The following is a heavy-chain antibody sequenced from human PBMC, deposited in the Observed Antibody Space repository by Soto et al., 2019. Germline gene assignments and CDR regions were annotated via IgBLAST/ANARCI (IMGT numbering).Heavy chain of an antibody. CDR1: GGAFSSNA. CDR3: ARSPPPLYYYDSSGYYPYHV. Sequence: GASVKVSWKASGGAFSSNALSWVRQAPGQGLEWMGGIIPIFGTANYAQKFQGRVTITADESTSTAYMELSSLRSEDTAVYYCARSPPPLYYYDSSGYYPYHVWGQGTTVTSP. D-gene: IGHD3-22*01. V-gene: IGHV1-69*13. J-gene: IGHJ6*02. CDR2: IIPIFGTA.